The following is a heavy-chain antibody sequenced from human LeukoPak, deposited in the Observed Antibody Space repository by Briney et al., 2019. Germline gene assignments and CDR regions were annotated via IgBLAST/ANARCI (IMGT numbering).Heavy chain of an antibody. V-gene: IGHV3-49*04. D-gene: IGHD3-10*01. Sequence: GGSLRLSCTASGFSFGDYAMSWVRQVPGKGLEWLGLIGSKAYGETTEYAASVKNRFTISRDDSKSIAYLQMNSLKTEDTAVYSCTATYYYGSGTYRYFDYWGQGTLVTVSS. CDR1: GFSFGDYA. J-gene: IGHJ4*02. CDR3: TATYYYGSGTYRYFDY. CDR2: IGSKAYGETT.